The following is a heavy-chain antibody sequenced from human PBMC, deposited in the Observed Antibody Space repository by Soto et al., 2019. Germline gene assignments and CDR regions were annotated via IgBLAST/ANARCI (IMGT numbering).Heavy chain of an antibody. CDR2: INAGNGNT. Sequence: QVQLVQSGAEVKKPGASVKVSCKASGYTFTSYAMHWVRQAPGQRLEWMGWINAGNGNTKYSQRFQGRVTITRDTSASTAYMGLSSLRSEDTAVFYCARGLPLTMDYWGQGTLVTVSS. D-gene: IGHD2-15*01. CDR3: ARGLPLTMDY. V-gene: IGHV1-3*01. CDR1: GYTFTSYA. J-gene: IGHJ4*02.